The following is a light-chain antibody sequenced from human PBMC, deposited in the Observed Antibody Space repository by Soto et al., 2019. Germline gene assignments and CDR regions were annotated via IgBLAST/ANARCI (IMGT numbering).Light chain of an antibody. Sequence: QSALTQPASVSGSPGQSITISCTGTSSDIGTYKYVSWLQHHPGKAPTLIIFEVSNRPSGISDRFSGFKSANTADLTISGVQHEDDDDYHCSSYTAINTVVFGGGTQVTVL. CDR3: SSYTAINTVV. CDR1: SSDIGTYKY. V-gene: IGLV2-14*01. J-gene: IGLJ2*01. CDR2: EVS.